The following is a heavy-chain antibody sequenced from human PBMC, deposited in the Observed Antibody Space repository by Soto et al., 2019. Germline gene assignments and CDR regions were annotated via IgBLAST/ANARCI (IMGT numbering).Heavy chain of an antibody. D-gene: IGHD6-6*01. CDR1: GFTFSSYA. CDR2: ISYDESNK. J-gene: IGHJ4*02. V-gene: IGHV3-30-3*01. Sequence: QVHLVESGGGVVQPGRSLRLSCAASGFTFSSYAMHWARQAPGKGLEWVAVISYDESNKYHADSVKGRFTISRDNSQNTLYRQMNSLRVEDTAVYYCARDVNIAARAGGIDYWGQGTLVTVSS. CDR3: ARDVNIAARAGGIDY.